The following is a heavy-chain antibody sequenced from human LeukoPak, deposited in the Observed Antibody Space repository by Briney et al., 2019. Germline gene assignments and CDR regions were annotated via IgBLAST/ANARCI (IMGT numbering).Heavy chain of an antibody. CDR1: GFIFSNSG. J-gene: IGHJ4*02. CDR3: ARNSGGRRYYFTE. V-gene: IGHV3-33*01. Sequence: GGSLRLSCAASGFIFSNSGMPWVRQAPGKGLEWVTVIYTDGSTKYYADSVKGRFTISRDNSQNTLYLQMNSLRAEDTAVYYCARNSGGRRYYFTEWGQGTLVTVSS. D-gene: IGHD3-10*01. CDR2: IYTDGSTK.